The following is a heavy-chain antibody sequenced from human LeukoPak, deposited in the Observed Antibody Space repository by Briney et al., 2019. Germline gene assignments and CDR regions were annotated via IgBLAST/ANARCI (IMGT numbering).Heavy chain of an antibody. CDR1: GGSFSGYY. J-gene: IGHJ4*02. Sequence: LETLSLTCAVYGGSFSGYYWSWIRQPPGKGLEWIGEINHSGSTNYNPSLKSRVTISVDTSKNQFSLKLSSVTAADTAVYYCARGSGRDYWGQGTLVTVSS. CDR2: INHSGST. CDR3: ARGSGRDY. V-gene: IGHV4-34*01. D-gene: IGHD3-10*01.